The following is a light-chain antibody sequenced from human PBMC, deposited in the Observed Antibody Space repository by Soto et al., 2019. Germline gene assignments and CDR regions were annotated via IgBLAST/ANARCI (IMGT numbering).Light chain of an antibody. Sequence: EIVLTQSPGTLSLSPGERATLSCRASQSVDNNYLAWFQQKPGQAPRLLIDDASRRATGIPDRFSGSGSGTDFTLTISRLEPEDFAGYYCQQCAHSPLTFGGGTKVEIK. CDR3: QQCAHSPLT. CDR2: DAS. J-gene: IGKJ4*01. CDR1: QSVDNNY. V-gene: IGKV3-20*01.